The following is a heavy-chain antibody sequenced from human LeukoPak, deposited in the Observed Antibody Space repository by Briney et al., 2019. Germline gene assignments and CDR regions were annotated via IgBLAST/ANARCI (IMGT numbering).Heavy chain of an antibody. CDR3: ARGPDYYDSSGYYPDY. Sequence: PGGSLRLSCAASGFTFSSYGMHWVRQAPGKGLEWVAVISYDGSNKYYADSVKGRFTISRDNSKNTLYLQMNSLRAEDTAVYYCARGPDYYDSSGYYPDYWGQGTLVTVSS. J-gene: IGHJ4*02. CDR1: GFTFSSYG. V-gene: IGHV3-30*03. D-gene: IGHD3-22*01. CDR2: ISYDGSNK.